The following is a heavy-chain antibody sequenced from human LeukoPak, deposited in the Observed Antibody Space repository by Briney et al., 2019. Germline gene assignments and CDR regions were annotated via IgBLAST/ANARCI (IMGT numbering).Heavy chain of an antibody. CDR1: GYIFTTYG. V-gene: IGHV7-4-1*02. D-gene: IGHD3-22*01. J-gene: IGHJ4*02. CDR3: ARTYYYDSSGYYYLDY. Sequence: ASVKVSCKASGYIFTTYGMNWVRQAPGQGLEWMGWINTNTGNPTYAQGFTGRFVFSLDTSVSTAYLQISSLKAEDTAVYYCARTYYYDSSGYYYLDYWGQGTLVTVSS. CDR2: INTNTGNP.